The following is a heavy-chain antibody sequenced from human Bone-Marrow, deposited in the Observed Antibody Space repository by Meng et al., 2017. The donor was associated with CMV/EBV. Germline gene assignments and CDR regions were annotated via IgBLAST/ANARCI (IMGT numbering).Heavy chain of an antibody. Sequence: GSLTLFCAASGFTFSSYWMSWVRQAPGKGLEWVANIKQDGSEKYYVDSVKGRFTISRDNAKNSLYLQMNSLRAEATAVYYCARDSAAWGGLDFWGQGTTVTVSS. V-gene: IGHV3-7*01. CDR1: GFTFSSYW. CDR3: ARDSAAWGGLDF. J-gene: IGHJ6*02. CDR2: IKQDGSEK. D-gene: IGHD6-13*01.